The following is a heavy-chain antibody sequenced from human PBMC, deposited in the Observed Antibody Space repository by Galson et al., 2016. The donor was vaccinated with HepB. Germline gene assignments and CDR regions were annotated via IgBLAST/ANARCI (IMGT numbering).Heavy chain of an antibody. Sequence: SVKASCKASGYTFSDYYLHWVRQAPGQGLEWMGWINPNSGNTDSAQKFQGRVTMTRDTSISTAYLELFRLTSDDTAVYFCARVRPGAAAWKPFDPWGQGTLVTVS. CDR3: ARVRPGAAAWKPFDP. J-gene: IGHJ5*02. CDR1: GYTFSDYY. V-gene: IGHV1-2*02. CDR2: INPNSGNT. D-gene: IGHD6-13*01.